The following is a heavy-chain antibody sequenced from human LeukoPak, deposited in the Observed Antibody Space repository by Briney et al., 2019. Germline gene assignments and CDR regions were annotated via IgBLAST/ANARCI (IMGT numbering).Heavy chain of an antibody. CDR1: GFIFSSYG. Sequence: GGSLRLSSVASGFIFSSYGMHWVRQAPGKGLEWVAVIWYDGTNKYYGDSVKGRFTISRDNSKNTLYLQINRLRVEDTAVYYCARDKIYDFWSGHNFDYWGQGTLVTVSS. V-gene: IGHV3-33*01. CDR3: ARDKIYDFWSGHNFDY. J-gene: IGHJ4*02. D-gene: IGHD3-3*01. CDR2: IWYDGTNK.